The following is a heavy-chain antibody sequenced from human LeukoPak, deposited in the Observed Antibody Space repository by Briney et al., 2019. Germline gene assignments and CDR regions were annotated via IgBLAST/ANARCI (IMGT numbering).Heavy chain of an antibody. V-gene: IGHV3-23*01. CDR3: ANRIEYSSSSAYFDF. J-gene: IGHJ4*02. D-gene: IGHD6-6*01. CDR1: GFTFSGYA. CDR2: ISDDAGST. Sequence: GGSLRLSCAASGFTFSGYAMSWVRQAPGKGLEWVSAISDDAGSTYHADSVKGRFTISRDNSKNTLYLQMNSLRADDTAVNYCANRIEYSSSSAYFDFGGRGALVTVSS.